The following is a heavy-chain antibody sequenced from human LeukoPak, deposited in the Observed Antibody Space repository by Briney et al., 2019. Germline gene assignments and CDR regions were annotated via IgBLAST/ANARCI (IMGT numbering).Heavy chain of an antibody. J-gene: IGHJ4*02. CDR1: GYTFTGYG. D-gene: IGHD3-22*01. CDR3: ARDYYYDSSGYYVG. V-gene: IGHV1-18*01. CDR2: ISAYNGNT. Sequence: ASVKVSCKTPGYTFTGYGISWVRQAPGQGLEWMGWISAYNGNTNYAQKLQGRVTMTTDTSTSTAYMELRSLRSDDTAVYYCARDYYYDSSGYYVGWGQGTLVTVSS.